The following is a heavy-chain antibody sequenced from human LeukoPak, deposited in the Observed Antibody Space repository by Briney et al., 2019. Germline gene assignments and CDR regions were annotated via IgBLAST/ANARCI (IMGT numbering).Heavy chain of an antibody. J-gene: IGHJ3*02. CDR2: IYYSVST. CDR3: ARDGLWIQNAFDI. CDR1: VGSICSYF. D-gene: IGHD5-18*01. V-gene: IGHV4-59*12. Sequence: PSETLSLTRALSVGSICSYFWSWIRPTPPEGVERVGYIYYSVSTHYKPPLPRRVTISVDTSKNQFSLKLRSVTAADTAVYYCARDGLWIQNAFDIWGQRTIVTVS.